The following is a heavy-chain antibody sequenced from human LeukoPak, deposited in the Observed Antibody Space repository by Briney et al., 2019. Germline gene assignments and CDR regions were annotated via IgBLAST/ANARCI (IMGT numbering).Heavy chain of an antibody. J-gene: IGHJ3*02. CDR2: ISRDGDTT. Sequence: GGSLRLSCAASGFTFDDYAIHWVRQAPGKGLEWVSIISRDGDTTYYADSVKGRFTISRDNSKSTLYLQMNTLRAEDTAVYYCAYFTSYAFDIWGQGTMVTVSS. CDR3: AYFTSYAFDI. CDR1: GFTFDDYA. D-gene: IGHD2/OR15-2a*01. V-gene: IGHV3-43*02.